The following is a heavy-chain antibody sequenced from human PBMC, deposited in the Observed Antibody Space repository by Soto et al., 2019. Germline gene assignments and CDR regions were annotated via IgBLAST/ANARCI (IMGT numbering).Heavy chain of an antibody. CDR3: ASRGYSYGDFDY. Sequence: KPSETLSLTCTVSGGSSSSCYWSWIRQPPGKGLEWIGYIYYSGSTNYNPSLKSRVTISVDTSKNQFSLKLSSVTAADTAVYYCASRGYSYGDFDYWGQGTLVTVS. J-gene: IGHJ4*02. CDR2: IYYSGST. V-gene: IGHV4-59*01. CDR1: GGSSSSCY. D-gene: IGHD5-18*01.